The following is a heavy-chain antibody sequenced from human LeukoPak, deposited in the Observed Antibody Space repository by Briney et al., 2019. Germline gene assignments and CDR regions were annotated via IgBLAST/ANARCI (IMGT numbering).Heavy chain of an antibody. J-gene: IGHJ4*02. CDR2: IYSSGST. D-gene: IGHD6-13*01. V-gene: IGHV4-4*07. CDR3: ARGTTAAAGIFDC. Sequence: SETLSLTCSVSGGFISSYYWSWVRQPAGKGLEWIGRIYSSGSTNYNPSLNSRVTMSVDTSNNQFSLRLTSVTAADTAVYYCARGTTAAAGIFDCWGQGTLVTVSS. CDR1: GGFISSYY.